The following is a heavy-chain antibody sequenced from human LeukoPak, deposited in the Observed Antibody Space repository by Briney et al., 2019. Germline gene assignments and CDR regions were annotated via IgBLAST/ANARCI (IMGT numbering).Heavy chain of an antibody. V-gene: IGHV1-69*13. CDR3: ASHDYYDSSGYYAPLDY. CDR2: IIPIFGTA. CDR1: GGTFSSYA. J-gene: IGHJ4*02. Sequence: VASVKVSCKASGGTFSSYAISWVRQAPGQGLEWMGGIIPIFGTANYAQKFQGRVTITADESTSTAYMELSSLRSEDTAVYYCASHDYYDSSGYYAPLDYWGQGTLVTVSS. D-gene: IGHD3-22*01.